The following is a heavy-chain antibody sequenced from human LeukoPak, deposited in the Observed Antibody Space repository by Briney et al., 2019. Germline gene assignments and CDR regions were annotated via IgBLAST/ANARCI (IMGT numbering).Heavy chain of an antibody. D-gene: IGHD1-26*01. CDR1: GFTFSSYG. V-gene: IGHV3-23*01. J-gene: IGHJ4*02. CDR3: AKDRVGATLYFDC. CDR2: ISGSGGST. Sequence: GGSLRLSCAASGFTFSSYGMSWVRQAPGKGPEWVSAISGSGGSTYYADSVKGRFTISRDNSKNTLYLQMNSLRAEDTAIYYCAKDRVGATLYFDCWGQGTLVTVSS.